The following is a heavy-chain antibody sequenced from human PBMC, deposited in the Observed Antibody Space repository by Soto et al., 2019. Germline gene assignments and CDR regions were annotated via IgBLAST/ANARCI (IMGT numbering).Heavy chain of an antibody. Sequence: PGGSLRLSCAASGFTFSNYWMHWVRQAPGKGLEWVSRINGDGRTTIYADSVKGRFTISRDNAKNTLYLQMNSLRADDTAVYYCARAGLGYCTSTSCHPGFDIWGQGTMVTVSS. CDR2: INGDGRTT. D-gene: IGHD2-2*01. J-gene: IGHJ3*02. CDR1: GFTFSNYW. V-gene: IGHV3-74*01. CDR3: ARAGLGYCTSTSCHPGFDI.